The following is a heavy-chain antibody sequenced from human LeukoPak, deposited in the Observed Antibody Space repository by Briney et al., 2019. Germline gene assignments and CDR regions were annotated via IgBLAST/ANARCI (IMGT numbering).Heavy chain of an antibody. CDR2: INPNSGGT. CDR3: ARAIVVVPAASFDY. CDR1: GYTFTGYY. V-gene: IGHV1-2*02. D-gene: IGHD2-2*01. J-gene: IGHJ4*02. Sequence: ASVKVSCKASGYTFTGYYMHWVRQAPGQGLEWMGWINPNSGGTNYAQKFQGRVTMTRDTSISPAYMELSRLRSDDTAVYYCARAIVVVPAASFDYWGQGTLVTVSS.